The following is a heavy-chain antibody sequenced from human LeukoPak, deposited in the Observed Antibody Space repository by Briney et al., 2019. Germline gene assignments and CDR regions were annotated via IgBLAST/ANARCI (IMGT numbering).Heavy chain of an antibody. D-gene: IGHD3-10*01. J-gene: IGHJ4*02. V-gene: IGHV1-3*01. CDR2: INAGNGNT. Sequence: ASVKVSCKASGYTFTSYAMHWVRQAPGQRLEWMGWINAGNGNTKYSQKFQGRVTITRNTSISTAYMELSSLRSEDTAVYYCARGPALYYGSVDWGQGTLVTVSS. CDR3: ARGPALYYGSVD. CDR1: GYTFTSYA.